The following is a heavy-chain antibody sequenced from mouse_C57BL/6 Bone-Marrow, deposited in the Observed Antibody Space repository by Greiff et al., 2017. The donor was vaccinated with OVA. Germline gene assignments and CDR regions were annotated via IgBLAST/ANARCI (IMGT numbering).Heavy chain of an antibody. CDR3: TYYYGSSYWFAY. CDR2: IRLKSDNYAT. D-gene: IGHD1-1*01. J-gene: IGHJ3*01. V-gene: IGHV6-3*01. Sequence: EVKVEESGGGLVQPGGSMKLSCVASGFTFSNYWMNWVRQSPEKGLEWVAQIRLKSDNYATHYAESVKGRFTISRDDSKSSVYLQMNNLRAEDTGIYYCTYYYGSSYWFAYWGQGTLVTVSA. CDR1: GFTFSNYW.